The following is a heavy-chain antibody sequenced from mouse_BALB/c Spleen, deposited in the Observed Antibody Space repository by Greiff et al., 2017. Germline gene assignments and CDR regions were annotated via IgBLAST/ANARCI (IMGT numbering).Heavy chain of an antibody. J-gene: IGHJ4*01. Sequence: EVMLVESGGGLVQPGGSLKLSCAASGFTFSSYGMSWVRQTPDKRLELVATINSNGGSTYYPDSVKGRFTISRDNAKNTLYLQMSSLKSEDTAMYYCARVRGNYEGAMDYWGQGTSVTVSS. CDR3: ARVRGNYEGAMDY. CDR1: GFTFSSYG. D-gene: IGHD2-1*01. V-gene: IGHV5-6-3*01. CDR2: INSNGGST.